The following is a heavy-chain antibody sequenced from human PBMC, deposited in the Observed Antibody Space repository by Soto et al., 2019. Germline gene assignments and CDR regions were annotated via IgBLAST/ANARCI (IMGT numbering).Heavy chain of an antibody. Sequence: PGGSLRLSCAASGFTFSTYALTWVRQAPGKGLEWISYIDSSSSSKYYADSVKGRFTISRDNAQNLLYLQMNSLRAEDTALYYCAWDFLDSSYFDFWGQGTLVTVSS. CDR2: IDSSSSSK. J-gene: IGHJ4*02. CDR3: AWDFLDSSYFDF. D-gene: IGHD3-3*01. CDR1: GFTFSTYA. V-gene: IGHV3-48*01.